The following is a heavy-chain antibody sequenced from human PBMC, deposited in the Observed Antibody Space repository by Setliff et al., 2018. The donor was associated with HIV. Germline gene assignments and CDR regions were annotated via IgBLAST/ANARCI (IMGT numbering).Heavy chain of an antibody. Sequence: PGGSLRLSCAASRFTFSNYAMTWVRQAPGKGLEWVSTISGRSGTANYADSVKGRFSISRDNSQSTIYLQMNSLRANDTAIYYCAKLPAIIWASYNWFDPWGQGILVTVSS. CDR3: AKLPAIIWASYNWFDP. J-gene: IGHJ5*02. CDR1: RFTFSNYA. D-gene: IGHD5-18*01. V-gene: IGHV3-23*01. CDR2: ISGRSGTA.